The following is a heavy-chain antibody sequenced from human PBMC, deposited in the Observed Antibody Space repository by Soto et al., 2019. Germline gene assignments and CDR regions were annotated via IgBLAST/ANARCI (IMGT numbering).Heavy chain of an antibody. CDR1: GGTFIRYV. Sequence: QVLLVQSGAQVKNPVSSVKVSCKASGGTFIRYVYNWVRQVPGQGLEWMGGIIPMFNITNFAQKFQGRIRLTAYESTSAAYMELKSLRSEATAVYYWARWPTVSRRIYGIDVWGQGATVTVSS. V-gene: IGHV1-69*01. CDR3: ARWPTVSRRIYGIDV. J-gene: IGHJ6*02. D-gene: IGHD4-4*01. CDR2: IIPMFNIT.